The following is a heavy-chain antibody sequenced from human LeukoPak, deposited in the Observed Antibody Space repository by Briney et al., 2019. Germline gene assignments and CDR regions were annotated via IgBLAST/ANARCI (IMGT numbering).Heavy chain of an antibody. Sequence: PSETLSLTCTVSGGSISSSSYYWGWIRQPPGKGLEWIGSIYYSGSTYYNPSLKSRVTISVDTSKNQFSLKLSSVTAADTAVHYCARFNGSGSYYRDNWFDPWGQGTLVTVSS. CDR2: IYYSGST. CDR1: GGSISSSSYY. V-gene: IGHV4-39*01. D-gene: IGHD3-10*01. J-gene: IGHJ5*02. CDR3: ARFNGSGSYYRDNWFDP.